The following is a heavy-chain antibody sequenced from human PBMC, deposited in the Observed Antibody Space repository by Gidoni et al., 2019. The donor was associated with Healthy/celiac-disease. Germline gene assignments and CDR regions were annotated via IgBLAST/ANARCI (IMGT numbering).Heavy chain of an antibody. CDR1: GFSLSTSGVG. D-gene: IGHD4-17*01. CDR3: AHTTEFNYGDYVHDY. J-gene: IGHJ4*02. V-gene: IGHV2-5*01. CDR2: IYWNDDK. Sequence: QITLKESGPTLVKPTQTLTLTCTFSGFSLSTSGVGVGWIRQPPGKALEWLALIYWNDDKRYSPSLKSRLTITKDTSKNQVVLTMTNMDPVDTATYYCAHTTEFNYGDYVHDYWGQGTLVTVSS.